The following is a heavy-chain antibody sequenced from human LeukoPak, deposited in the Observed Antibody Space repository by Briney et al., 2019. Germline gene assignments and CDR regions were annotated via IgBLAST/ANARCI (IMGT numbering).Heavy chain of an antibody. J-gene: IGHJ4*02. CDR2: IIYSGGAT. CDR1: GFTFSRSA. D-gene: IGHD3-22*01. V-gene: IGHV3-23*01. Sequence: GGSLRLSCAASGFTFSRSAMTWVRQSPGTGLEFVASIIYSGGATYYADSVKGRFTISRDNSKNTLYLQMNSLRAEDTALYYCAKDGLYYDGSEHVYYFDSWGQGTLVTVSS. CDR3: AKDGLYYDGSEHVYYFDS.